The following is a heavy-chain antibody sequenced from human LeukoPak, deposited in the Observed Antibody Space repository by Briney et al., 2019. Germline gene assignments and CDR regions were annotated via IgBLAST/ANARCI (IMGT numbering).Heavy chain of an antibody. V-gene: IGHV4-59*11. Sequence: SETLSLTCTVSGGSITNHSWSWIRQSPGKGLEWIGYIYYSGSTRYNPSLKSRVTISVDTSKKQFSLNLSSVTAADTAVYYCARVAGLRYYMDAWGKGTTVTVSS. CDR3: ARVAGLRYYMDA. D-gene: IGHD6-13*01. CDR1: GGSITNHS. CDR2: IYYSGST. J-gene: IGHJ6*03.